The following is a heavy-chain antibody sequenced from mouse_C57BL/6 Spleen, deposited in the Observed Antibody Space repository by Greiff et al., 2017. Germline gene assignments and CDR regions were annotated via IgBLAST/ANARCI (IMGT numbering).Heavy chain of an antibody. CDR1: GFNFKDYA. V-gene: IGHV14-2*01. CDR2: IDPEGGET. J-gene: IGHJ4*01. CDR3: ANYDVRYAMDY. D-gene: IGHD2-4*01. Sequence: EVQLQQSGAELVKPGASVKLSCTASGFNFKDYAMHWVKQRPEQGLEWVGRIDPEGGETKYAAKFQGKATITADTSSNTAYLRLSSLTSEDTAVYYCANYDVRYAMDYWGQGTSVTVSS.